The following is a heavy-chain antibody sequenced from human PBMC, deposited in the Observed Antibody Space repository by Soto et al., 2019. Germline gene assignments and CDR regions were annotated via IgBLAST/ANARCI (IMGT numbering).Heavy chain of an antibody. CDR1: GFTFSSYA. V-gene: IGHV3-23*01. Sequence: EVQLLESGGGLVQPGGSLRLSCAASGFTFSSYAMSWFRQAPGKGLEWVSAISGSGGRTYYADSVKGRFTISRDHSTNTLYLQMNSLRAEDTAVYYCAKSHGGWYFTSYFDYWGQGTLVTVSS. D-gene: IGHD6-19*01. CDR3: AKSHGGWYFTSYFDY. J-gene: IGHJ4*02. CDR2: ISGSGGRT.